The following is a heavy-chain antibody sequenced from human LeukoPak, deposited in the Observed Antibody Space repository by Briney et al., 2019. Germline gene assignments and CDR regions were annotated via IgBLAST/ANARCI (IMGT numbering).Heavy chain of an antibody. V-gene: IGHV4-61*02. J-gene: IGHJ4*01. CDR2: IYTSGSI. CDR1: GGSISSGSYY. D-gene: IGHD5-12*01. CDR3: ARAHEGGCSGYDLLYYFDY. Sequence: PSETLSLTCTVSGGSISSGSYYWSWIRQPAGKGLEWIGRIYTSGSINYNPSLKSRVTISVDTSKTQFSLKLSSVTAADTAVYYCARAHEGGCSGYDLLYYFDYWGQGTLVTVSS.